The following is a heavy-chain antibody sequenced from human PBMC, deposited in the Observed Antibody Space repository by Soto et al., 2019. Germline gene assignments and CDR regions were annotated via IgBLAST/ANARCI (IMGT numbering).Heavy chain of an antibody. J-gene: IGHJ5*02. V-gene: IGHV1-69*04. Sequence: GASVKVSCKASGGTFSSYTISWVRQAPGQGLEWMGRIIPILGIANYAQKFQGRVTITADKSTSTAYMELSSLRSEDTAVYYCAREIDPYCSGGSCDVNWFAPWGQGTLVTVSS. CDR1: GGTFSSYT. CDR2: IIPILGIA. D-gene: IGHD2-15*01. CDR3: AREIDPYCSGGSCDVNWFAP.